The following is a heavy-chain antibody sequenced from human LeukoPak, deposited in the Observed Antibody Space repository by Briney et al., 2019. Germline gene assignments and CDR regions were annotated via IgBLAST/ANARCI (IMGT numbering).Heavy chain of an antibody. CDR3: TRAGYSFGHCDY. Sequence: PSETLSLTCTVYGGSFSDYYWTWIRQTPGKGLAWIGEINHSGTSNYNPSLKSRVTVSVDTSKNQFSLNLRSVTAADTAVYYCTRAGYSFGHCDYWGQGTLVTISS. CDR1: GGSFSDYY. D-gene: IGHD5-18*01. V-gene: IGHV4-34*01. J-gene: IGHJ4*02. CDR2: INHSGTS.